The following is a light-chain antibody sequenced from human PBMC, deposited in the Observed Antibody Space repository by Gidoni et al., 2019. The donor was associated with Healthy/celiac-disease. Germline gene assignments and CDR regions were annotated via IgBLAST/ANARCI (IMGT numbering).Light chain of an antibody. CDR2: GAS. Sequence: VITQFPATLSVSPGDRATLSCRASQSVSSNLAWYQQKPGQAPGLLIYGASTRATGIPSRFSGSGSGTEFTLTISSLQSEDFAVYYCQQYNNWPPLTFGGGTKVEIK. V-gene: IGKV3-15*01. J-gene: IGKJ4*01. CDR3: QQYNNWPPLT. CDR1: QSVSSN.